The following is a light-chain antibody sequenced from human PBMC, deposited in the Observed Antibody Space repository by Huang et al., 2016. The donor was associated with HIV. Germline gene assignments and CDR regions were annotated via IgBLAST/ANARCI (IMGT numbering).Light chain of an antibody. J-gene: IGKJ4*01. CDR1: QSVSSY. V-gene: IGKV3-11*01. Sequence: EIVLTQSPATLSFSPGERATLSCRASQSVSSYLAWYQPNPGQAPRLLIYDASNRATGIPARFSGSGSGTDFTLTISSLEPEDFAVYYGQQRSNWAPITFGGGTKVEIK. CDR2: DAS. CDR3: QQRSNWAPIT.